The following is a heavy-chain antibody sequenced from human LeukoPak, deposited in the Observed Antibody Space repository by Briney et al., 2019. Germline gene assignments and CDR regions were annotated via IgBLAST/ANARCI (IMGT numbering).Heavy chain of an antibody. CDR3: ARDGGSKVVY. D-gene: IGHD3-16*01. Sequence: SETLPLTCTVSGDSISSGSYYWSWLRQPAGKGLEWIGRIYTSGSTNYNPSLKSRVTISVDTSKNQFSLKLSSVTAADTAVYYCARDGGSKVVYWGQGTLVTVSS. CDR1: GDSISSGSYY. CDR2: IYTSGST. V-gene: IGHV4-61*02. J-gene: IGHJ4*02.